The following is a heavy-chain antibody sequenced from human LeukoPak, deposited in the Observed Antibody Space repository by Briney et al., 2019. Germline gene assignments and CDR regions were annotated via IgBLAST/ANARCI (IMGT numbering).Heavy chain of an antibody. D-gene: IGHD2-15*01. J-gene: IGHJ6*02. Sequence: GGSLRLSCSASGFPFSSYAMHWVRQAPGKGLEYVSAISDSGGSTYYADSVKGRFTISGDNSKNTLYLQMSSLRAEDTTVYFCVRGYSFGPYGMDVWGQGTTVTVSS. CDR3: VRGYSFGPYGMDV. CDR2: ISDSGGST. V-gene: IGHV3-64D*09. CDR1: GFPFSSYA.